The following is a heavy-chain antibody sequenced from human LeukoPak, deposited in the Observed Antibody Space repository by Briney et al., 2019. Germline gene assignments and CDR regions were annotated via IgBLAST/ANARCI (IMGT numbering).Heavy chain of an antibody. J-gene: IGHJ4*02. CDR3: AKYQRQWLPKGGFDY. CDR1: GFSFSTYA. V-gene: IGHV3-64D*06. CDR2: INGNGGTT. D-gene: IGHD6-19*01. Sequence: PGGSLRLSCSASGFSFSTYAMHWARQAPGKGLEYVSTINGNGGTTYYADSVKGRFIISRDNSKNTLYLQMSSLRAEDTAVYYCAKYQRQWLPKGGFDYWGQGTLVTVSS.